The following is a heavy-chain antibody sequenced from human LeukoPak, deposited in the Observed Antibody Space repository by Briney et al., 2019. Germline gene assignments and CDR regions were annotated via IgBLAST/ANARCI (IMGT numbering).Heavy chain of an antibody. J-gene: IGHJ6*03. CDR2: IIPIFVTA. V-gene: IGHV1-69*05. Sequence: SSVTVSCKASGGTFSSYAICLVRQAPGQGLEWMGRIIPIFVTANYAQNFQRKVTTTTYGSTRTAYMERSSLRSEDTAVYYCERDSHWNYERPYYMDVWGKGTTVTVSS. CDR3: ERDSHWNYERPYYMDV. CDR1: GGTFSSYA. D-gene: IGHD1-7*01.